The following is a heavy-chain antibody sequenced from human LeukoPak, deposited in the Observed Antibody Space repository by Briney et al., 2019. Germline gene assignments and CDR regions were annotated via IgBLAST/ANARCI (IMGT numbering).Heavy chain of an antibody. CDR1: GFSFSSYW. CDR2: ISSDGRST. Sequence: GGSLRLSCEASGFSFSSYWMHWVRQAPGKGLVWVSRISSDGRSTSYADSVKGRFTISRDNAKNTLYLQMNSLRAEDTAVYYCARDGHYYYGMDVWGHGTTVTVSS. V-gene: IGHV3-74*01. J-gene: IGHJ6*02. CDR3: ARDGHYYYGMDV.